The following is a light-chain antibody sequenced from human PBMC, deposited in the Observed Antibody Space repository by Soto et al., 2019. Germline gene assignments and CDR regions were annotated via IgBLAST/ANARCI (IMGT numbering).Light chain of an antibody. Sequence: DIQITQSLSTLSASVXXRXTXXXXASQSISSWLAWYQQKPGKAPKLLIYKASSLESGVPSRFSGSGSGTEFTLTISSLQPDDFATYYCQQYNSYPWTFGQGTKVDIK. CDR3: QQYNSYPWT. J-gene: IGKJ1*01. CDR2: KAS. CDR1: QSISSW. V-gene: IGKV1-5*03.